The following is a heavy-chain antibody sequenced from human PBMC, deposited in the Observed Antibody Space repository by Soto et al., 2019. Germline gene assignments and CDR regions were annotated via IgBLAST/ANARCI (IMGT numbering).Heavy chain of an antibody. V-gene: IGHV5-51*01. CDR1: GYSFTSDW. Sequence: PGESLKISCNGSGYSFTSDWIGWVRQMPGKGLEWMGIIYPGDSDTRYSPSFQGQVTISADKSISTAYLQWSSLKALDTAMYYCARHHTIFNNQRFDPWGQGTLVTVSS. CDR3: ARHHTIFNNQRFDP. D-gene: IGHD3-3*01. CDR2: IYPGDSDT. J-gene: IGHJ5*02.